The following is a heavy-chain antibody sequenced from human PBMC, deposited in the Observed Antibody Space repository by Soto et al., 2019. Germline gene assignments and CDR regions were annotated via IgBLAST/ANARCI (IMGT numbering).Heavy chain of an antibody. V-gene: IGHV4-31*03. J-gene: IGHJ6*02. CDR2: IYYSGST. D-gene: IGHD5-18*01. Sequence: TLSLPCTLSCSSLISGCCYWSWLCQSTRRGLEWIGNIYYSGSTYYNPSLKSRLTISVDTSKNQFSLNLSSGTAADTAVYYCARDRLMATAGTARHYFGLDVWGQGTTVTV. CDR3: ARDRLMATAGTARHYFGLDV. CDR1: CSSLISGCCY.